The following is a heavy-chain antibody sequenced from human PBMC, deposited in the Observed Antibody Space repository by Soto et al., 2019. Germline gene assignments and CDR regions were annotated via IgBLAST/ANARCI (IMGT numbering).Heavy chain of an antibody. D-gene: IGHD2-15*01. Sequence: EVQLVESGGGLVKPGGSLRLSCAASGFTFSSYSMNWVRQAPGKGLEWVSSISSSSSYIYYADSVKGRFTISRDNAKNSLYLKMNSLRAEDTAVYYCARGPSSKIDYWGQGTLVTVSS. V-gene: IGHV3-21*01. CDR3: ARGPSSKIDY. CDR2: ISSSSSYI. CDR1: GFTFSSYS. J-gene: IGHJ4*02.